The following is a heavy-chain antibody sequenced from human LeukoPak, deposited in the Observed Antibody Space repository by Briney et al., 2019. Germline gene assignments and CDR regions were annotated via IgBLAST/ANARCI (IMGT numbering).Heavy chain of an antibody. D-gene: IGHD5-18*01. CDR2: INHSGST. CDR3: AREKVDTAMATIDY. CDR1: GGSFSGYY. J-gene: IGHJ4*02. Sequence: SETLSLTCAVYGGSFSGYYWGWIRQPPGKGLEWIGEINHSGSTNYNPSLKSRVTISVDTSKNQFSLKLSSVTAADTAVYYCAREKVDTAMATIDYWGQGTLVTVSS. V-gene: IGHV4-34*01.